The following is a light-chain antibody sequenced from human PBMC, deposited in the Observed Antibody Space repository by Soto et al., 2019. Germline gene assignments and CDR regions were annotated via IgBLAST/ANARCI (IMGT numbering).Light chain of an antibody. CDR3: QQYNSYPVT. J-gene: IGKJ2*01. Sequence: DIQMTQSPSTLSAFVGEGVTITCRARQNISSWLDWYQQKPGKAPKVLIYKASTLESGVPSRFSGSGSGTEFTLTISSLQPDDFATYYCQQYNSYPVTFGQGTKLEIK. V-gene: IGKV1-5*03. CDR2: KAS. CDR1: QNISSW.